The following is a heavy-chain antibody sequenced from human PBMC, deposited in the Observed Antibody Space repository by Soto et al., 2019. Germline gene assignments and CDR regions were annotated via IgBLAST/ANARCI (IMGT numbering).Heavy chain of an antibody. J-gene: IGHJ6*03. D-gene: IGHD3-3*01. CDR1: GFTFSSYG. Sequence: GGSLRLSCAASGFTFSSYGMHWVRQAPGKGLEWVAVIWYDGSNKYYADSVKGRFTISRDNSKNTLYLQMNSLRAEDTAVYYCARGVVTPYYYYMEVWGKGTTVTVSS. V-gene: IGHV3-33*01. CDR3: ARGVVTPYYYYMEV. CDR2: IWYDGSNK.